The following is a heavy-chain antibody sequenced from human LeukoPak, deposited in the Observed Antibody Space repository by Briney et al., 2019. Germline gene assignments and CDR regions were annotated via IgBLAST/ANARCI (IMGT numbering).Heavy chain of an antibody. CDR3: ARSRRGYYIDV. CDR2: MNPGSGDT. V-gene: IGHV1-8*02. Sequence: ASVKVSCKASGYTFSNFDVNWVRQAPGQGLEWMDWMNPGSGDTGYEGKFQARLTMSNNTSITTASMELSSLTSEDTAVYYCARSRRGYYIDVWGKGTTVIVSS. J-gene: IGHJ6*03. CDR1: GYTFSNFD.